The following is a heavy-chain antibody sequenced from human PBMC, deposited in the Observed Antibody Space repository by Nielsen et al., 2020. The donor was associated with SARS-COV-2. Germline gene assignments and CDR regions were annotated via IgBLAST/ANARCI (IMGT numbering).Heavy chain of an antibody. CDR3: ARDVKTVWFQGLGRYYYYYMDV. CDR1: GFTFSSYW. J-gene: IGHJ6*03. Sequence: GATLKLSCAASGFTFSSYWMHWIRQPPGKGPVWVSRINSDRCSTSYADSVKGRFTISRDNAKNTLYLQMNSLRAEDTAVYYCARDVKTVWFQGLGRYYYYYMDVWGKGTTVTVSS. CDR2: INSDRCST. D-gene: IGHD3-10*01. V-gene: IGHV3-74*01.